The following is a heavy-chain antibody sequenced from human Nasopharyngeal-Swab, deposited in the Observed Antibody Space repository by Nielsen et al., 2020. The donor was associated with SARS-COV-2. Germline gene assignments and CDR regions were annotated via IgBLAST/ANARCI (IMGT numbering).Heavy chain of an antibody. V-gene: IGHV3-23*01. J-gene: IGHJ6*02. CDR2: ISGSGGST. D-gene: IGHD6-19*01. Sequence: GSLKISCAASGFTFSSYATSWVRQAPGKGLEWVSAISGSGGSTYYADSVKGRFTISRDNSKNTLYLQMNSLRAEDTAVYYCAKDDRRSQWLVDYYYGMDVWGQGTTVTVSS. CDR1: GFTFSSYA. CDR3: AKDDRRSQWLVDYYYGMDV.